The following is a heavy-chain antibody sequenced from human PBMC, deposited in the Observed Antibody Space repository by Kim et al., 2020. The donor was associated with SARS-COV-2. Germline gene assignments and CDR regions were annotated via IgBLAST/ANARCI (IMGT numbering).Heavy chain of an antibody. Sequence: YADSVKGRFPLTRDNSKNSLYLQMNSLRPEDTALYYCAKERYTSSWYYFDNWGQGTLVTVSS. V-gene: IGHV3-43*01. D-gene: IGHD6-13*01. J-gene: IGHJ4*02. CDR3: AKERYTSSWYYFDN.